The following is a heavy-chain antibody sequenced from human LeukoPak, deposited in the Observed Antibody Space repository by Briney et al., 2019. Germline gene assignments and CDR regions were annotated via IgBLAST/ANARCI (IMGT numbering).Heavy chain of an antibody. CDR3: ARDAMVRGAYYYYGMDV. J-gene: IGHJ6*02. Sequence: GGSLRLSCAASGFTVSSNYMSWVRQAPGKGLEWVSVIYSGGSTYYADSVKGRFTISRDNSKNTLYLQMNSLRAEDTAVYYCARDAMVRGAYYYYGMDVWGQGTTVTVSS. D-gene: IGHD3-10*01. CDR1: GFTVSSNY. V-gene: IGHV3-66*01. CDR2: IYSGGST.